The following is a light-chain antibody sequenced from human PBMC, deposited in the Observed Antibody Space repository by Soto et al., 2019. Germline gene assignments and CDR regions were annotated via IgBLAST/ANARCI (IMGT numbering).Light chain of an antibody. J-gene: IGKJ4*01. CDR3: QQYNNWPQLN. CDR2: GSS. CDR1: QSVSSN. Sequence: EIVLTQSPATLSVSPGERATLSCSASQSVSSNLAWYQQKPGQAPRLLIYGSSTRATGIPARFSGSGSGTAVTLTISSLQSEDFAVYAGQQYNNWPQLNFGGGTKVEIK. V-gene: IGKV3-15*01.